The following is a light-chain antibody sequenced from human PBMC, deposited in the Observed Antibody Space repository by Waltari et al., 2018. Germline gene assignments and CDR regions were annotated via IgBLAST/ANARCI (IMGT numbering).Light chain of an antibody. CDR1: KLGDKY. CDR3: QAWDSSTVV. CDR2: QDS. Sequence: SYELTQPPSVSVSPGQTASIPCSGDKLGDKYACWYQQKPGQSPWLVIYQDSKRPSGIPERFSGSNSGNTATLTISGTQAMDEADYYCQAWDSSTVVFGGGTKLTVL. V-gene: IGLV3-1*01. J-gene: IGLJ2*01.